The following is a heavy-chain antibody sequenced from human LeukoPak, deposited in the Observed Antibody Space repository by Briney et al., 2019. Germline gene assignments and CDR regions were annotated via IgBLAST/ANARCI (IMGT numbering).Heavy chain of an antibody. V-gene: IGHV3-23*01. CDR1: GFTFSSYG. J-gene: IGHJ4*02. D-gene: IGHD2-15*01. Sequence: GGSLRLSCAASGFTFSSYGMHWVRQAPGKGLEWVSAISGSGGSTYYADSVKGRFTISRDNSKNTLYLQMNSLRAEDTAVYYCASDRSGGGCYSSGYWGQGTLVTVSS. CDR3: ASDRSGGGCYSSGY. CDR2: ISGSGGST.